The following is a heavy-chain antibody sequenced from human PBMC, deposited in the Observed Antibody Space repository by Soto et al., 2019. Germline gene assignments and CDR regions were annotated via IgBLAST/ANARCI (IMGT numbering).Heavy chain of an antibody. CDR2: ISAYNGNT. CDR1: GYTFTSYG. V-gene: IGHV1-18*04. J-gene: IGHJ6*02. Sequence: QVQLVQSGAEVKKPGASVKVSCKASGYTFTSYGISWVRQAPGQGLEWMGWISAYNGNTNYAQKLQGRVTMTTDTSTSTAYMELRSLISDDTAVYYCARDPWGGSYYYYGMDVWGQGTTVTVSS. D-gene: IGHD1-26*01. CDR3: ARDPWGGSYYYYGMDV.